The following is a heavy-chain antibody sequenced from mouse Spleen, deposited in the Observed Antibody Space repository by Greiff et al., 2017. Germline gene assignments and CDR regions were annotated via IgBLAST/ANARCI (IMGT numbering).Heavy chain of an antibody. D-gene: IGHD1-2*01. CDR2: ISSGGGST. CDR1: GFAFSSYD. J-gene: IGHJ4*01. V-gene: IGHV5-12-1*01. CDR3: ARLGYYGPYAMDY. Sequence: EVQVVESGGGLVKPGGSLKLSCAASGFAFSSYDMSWVRQTPEKRLEWVAYISSGGGSTYYPDTVKGRFTISRDNAKNTLYLQMSSLKSEDTAMYYCARLGYYGPYAMDYWGQGTSVTVSS.